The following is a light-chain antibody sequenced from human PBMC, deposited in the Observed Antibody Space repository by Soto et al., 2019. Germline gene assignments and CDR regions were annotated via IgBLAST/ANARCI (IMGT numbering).Light chain of an antibody. CDR2: EVS. Sequence: QSVLTQPPSASGSPGQSVTISCTGTSSDVGGYNYVSWYQQHPGKAPQLIIYEVSKRPSGVPDRFSGSKSGNTASLTVSGLQAEDEADYYCAAWHDSLNGVLFGGGTKVTVL. CDR3: AAWHDSLNGVL. CDR1: SSDVGGYNY. J-gene: IGLJ2*01. V-gene: IGLV2-8*01.